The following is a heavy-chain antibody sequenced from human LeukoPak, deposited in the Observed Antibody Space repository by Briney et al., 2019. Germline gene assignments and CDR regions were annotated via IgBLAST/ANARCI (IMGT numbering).Heavy chain of an antibody. V-gene: IGHV1-18*01. Sequence: GASVKVSFKASGYTFTSYGISWVRQAPGQGLEWMGWISAYNGNTNYAQKLQGRVTMTTDTSTSTAYMELRSLRSDDTAVYYRHVSSEYGMDVWGQGTTVTVSS. J-gene: IGHJ6*02. CDR3: HVSSEYGMDV. CDR2: ISAYNGNT. D-gene: IGHD3-22*01. CDR1: GYTFTSYG.